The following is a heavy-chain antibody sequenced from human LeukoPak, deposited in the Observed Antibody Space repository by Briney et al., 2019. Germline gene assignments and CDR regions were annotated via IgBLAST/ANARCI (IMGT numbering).Heavy chain of an antibody. J-gene: IGHJ6*02. CDR1: GVSISSYY. CDR2: IYYSGST. V-gene: IGHV4-59*08. D-gene: IGHD3-10*01. CDR3: ARQGSGSYYNSKAYYYYGMDV. Sequence: SETLSLTCTVSGVSISSYYWSWIRQPPGKGLEWIGYIYYSGSTNYNPSLKSRVTISVDTSKNQFSLKLSSVTAADTAVYYCARQGSGSYYNSKAYYYYGMDVWGQGTTVTVSS.